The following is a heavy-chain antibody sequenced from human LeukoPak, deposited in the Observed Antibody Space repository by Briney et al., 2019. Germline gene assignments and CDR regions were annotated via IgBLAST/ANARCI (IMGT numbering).Heavy chain of an antibody. CDR1: GFTFSSYS. D-gene: IGHD2-2*01. Sequence: GGSLRLSCAASGFTFSSYSMNWVRQAPGKGLEWVSHISTSSRTIYYVDSVKGRFTISRDNAKNSLYLQMNSLRAEDTAMYYCARDQSSTSLNLDYWGQGTLVTVSS. J-gene: IGHJ4*02. V-gene: IGHV3-48*01. CDR3: ARDQSSTSLNLDY. CDR2: ISTSSRTI.